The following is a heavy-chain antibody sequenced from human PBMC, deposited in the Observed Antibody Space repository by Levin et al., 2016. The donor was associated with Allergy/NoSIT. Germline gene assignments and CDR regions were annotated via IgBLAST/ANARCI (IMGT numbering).Heavy chain of an antibody. D-gene: IGHD3-10*01. CDR3: ARPLLSGSHYYAFDI. J-gene: IGHJ3*02. CDR1: GGFISNHY. V-gene: IGHV4-4*07. CDR2: IHISGTT. Sequence: SETLSLTCTVSGGFISNHYWSWIRQPAGKGLEWIGRIHISGTTNYNPSLKSRVTMSVDRSKNQFSLNLSSVTAADTAVYYCARPLLSGSHYYAFDIWGQGTMVTVSS.